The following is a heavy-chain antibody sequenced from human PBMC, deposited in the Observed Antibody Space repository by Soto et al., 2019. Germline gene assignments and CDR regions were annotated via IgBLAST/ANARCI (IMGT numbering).Heavy chain of an antibody. V-gene: IGHV1-8*01. CDR1: GYTFTSYD. J-gene: IGHJ6*03. D-gene: IGHD6-13*01. CDR3: AREDPVPPVRFAEVSGIAAAGSLYYYYYMDV. CDR2: MNPNSGNT. Sequence: ASVKVSCKASGYTFTSYDINWVRQATGQGLEWMGWMNPNSGNTGYAQKFQGRVTMTRNTSISTAYMELSSLRSEDTAVYYCAREDPVPPVRFAEVSGIAAAGSLYYYYYMDVWGKGTTVTVSS.